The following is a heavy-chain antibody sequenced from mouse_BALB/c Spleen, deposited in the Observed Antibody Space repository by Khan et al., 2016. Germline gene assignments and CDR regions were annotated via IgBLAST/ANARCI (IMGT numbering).Heavy chain of an antibody. CDR1: GYTFSRYW. CDR2: ILPGTDST. CDR3: ARGAS. Sequence: QMQLAASGAELMKPGASVKISCKASGYTFSRYWIEWIKERPGHGLEWIGEILPGTDSTNYNDKFKGKAAFTAESSSNTAYIQLNSLTSEDSAVYYCARGASWGQGTLVTVSA. J-gene: IGHJ3*01. V-gene: IGHV1-9*01.